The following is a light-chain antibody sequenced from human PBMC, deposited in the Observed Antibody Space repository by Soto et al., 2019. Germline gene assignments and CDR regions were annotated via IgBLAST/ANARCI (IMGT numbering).Light chain of an antibody. V-gene: IGLV2-11*01. CDR3: CSHAGNYWV. CDR1: SSDVGAYKY. CDR2: DVT. J-gene: IGLJ3*02. Sequence: QSVLTQPRSVSGSPGQSVTVSCAGTSSDVGAYKYVSWYQQHPGKAPKLMIYDVTKRPSGVPDRFSGSKSGNTASLTISGLQAEDEADYYCCSHAGNYWVFGGGTKLTVL.